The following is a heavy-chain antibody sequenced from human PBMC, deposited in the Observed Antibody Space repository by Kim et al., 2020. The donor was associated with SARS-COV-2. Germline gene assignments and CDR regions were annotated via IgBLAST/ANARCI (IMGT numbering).Heavy chain of an antibody. Sequence: GGSLRLSCAASGFTFSDNYMTWIRQAPGQGLEWLSDISSSGHTSYTDSVKGRFTISRDNAKKSLYLQMNNLKVGDTAVYYCARDKDGYNSFDCWGQGTLVTVSS. V-gene: IGHV3-11*06. J-gene: IGHJ4*02. CDR3: ARDKDGYNSFDC. CDR1: GFTFSDNY. CDR2: ISSSGHT. D-gene: IGHD5-12*01.